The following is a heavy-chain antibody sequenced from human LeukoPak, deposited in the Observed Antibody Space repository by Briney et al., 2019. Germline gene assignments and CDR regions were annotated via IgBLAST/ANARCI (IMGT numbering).Heavy chain of an antibody. CDR3: ARGRKERWLRLHRYYYYMDV. J-gene: IGHJ6*03. CDR2: IYYSGST. V-gene: IGHV4-59*01. CDR1: GGSISSYY. D-gene: IGHD5-12*01. Sequence: SETLSLTCTVSGGSISSYYWSWIRQPPGKGLEWIGYIYYSGSTNYNPSLNSRVTISVDTSKNQFSLKLSSVTAADTAVYYCARGRKERWLRLHRYYYYMDVWGKGTTVTVSS.